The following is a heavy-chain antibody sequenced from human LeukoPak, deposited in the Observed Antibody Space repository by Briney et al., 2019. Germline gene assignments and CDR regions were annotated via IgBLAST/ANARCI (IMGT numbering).Heavy chain of an antibody. CDR1: GFTFSTYA. V-gene: IGHV3-23*01. CDR3: AKDGVAVAAPDY. CDR2: ISGSGGST. J-gene: IGHJ4*02. Sequence: GGSLRLSCVASGFTFSTYAMSWVRQAPGKGLEWVSAISGSGGSTYYADSVKGRFTISRDNSKNTLYLQMNSLRAEDTAVYYCAKDGVAVAAPDYWGQGTLVTVSS. D-gene: IGHD6-19*01.